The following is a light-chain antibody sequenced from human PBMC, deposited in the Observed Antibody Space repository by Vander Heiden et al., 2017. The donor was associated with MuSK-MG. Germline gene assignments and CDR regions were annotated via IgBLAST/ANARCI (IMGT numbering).Light chain of an antibody. CDR3: QSYDSSLSAHVV. J-gene: IGLJ2*01. V-gene: IGLV1-40*01. CDR1: SSNIGAGYD. Sequence: QSVLTQPPSVSGAPGQRVTIPCTGSSSNIGAGYDVHWYQQLPGTAPKLLIHANSNRPSGVPDRFSGSKSGTSASLAITGLQAEDEADYYCQSYDSSLSAHVVFGGGTKLTVL. CDR2: ANS.